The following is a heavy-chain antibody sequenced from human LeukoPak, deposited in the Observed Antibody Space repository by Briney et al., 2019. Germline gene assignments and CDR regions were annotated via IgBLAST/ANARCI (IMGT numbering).Heavy chain of an antibody. CDR3: ARGYSSGWPTTFDY. CDR1: GGSFSGYY. V-gene: IGHV4-34*01. CDR2: INHSGST. Sequence: SETLSLTCAVYGGSFSGYYWNWIRQPPGKGLEWIGEINHSGSTNYNPSLKSRVTMSVDTSEKQFSLKLSSVTAADTAVYYCARGYSSGWPTTFDYWGQGTLVTVSS. D-gene: IGHD6-19*01. J-gene: IGHJ4*02.